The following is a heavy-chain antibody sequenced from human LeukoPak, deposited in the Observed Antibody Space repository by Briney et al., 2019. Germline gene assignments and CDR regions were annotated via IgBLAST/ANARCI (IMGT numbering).Heavy chain of an antibody. J-gene: IGHJ4*02. CDR2: IIPIFGTA. Sequence: ASVKVSCKASGGTFSSYAISWVRQAPGQGLEWMGGIIPIFGTANYAQKFQGRVTITTDESTGTAYMELSSLRSEDTAVYYCARSHVSATTPLDYWGQGTLVTVSS. CDR1: GGTFSSYA. V-gene: IGHV1-69*05. D-gene: IGHD5-12*01. CDR3: ARSHVSATTPLDY.